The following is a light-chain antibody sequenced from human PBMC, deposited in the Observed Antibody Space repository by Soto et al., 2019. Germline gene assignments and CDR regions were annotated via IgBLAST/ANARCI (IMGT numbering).Light chain of an antibody. CDR3: QQGDSFPFT. V-gene: IGKV1-12*01. J-gene: IGKJ4*01. CDR1: QDISSW. CDR2: AAS. Sequence: DIQMTQSPSSVSASVGDIVTITCRASQDISSWVAWYPQKPGKAPKLLISAASSLQSGVPRRFSGSGSGTDFTLIISSLQPEDFATYFCQQGDSFPFTFGGGTKVEIK.